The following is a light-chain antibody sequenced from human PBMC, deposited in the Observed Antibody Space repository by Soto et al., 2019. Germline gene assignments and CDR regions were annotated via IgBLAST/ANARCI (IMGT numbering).Light chain of an antibody. CDR2: GVS. CDR1: QSVSSN. CDR3: LQHNSYPLT. V-gene: IGKV3D-15*01. J-gene: IGKJ1*01. Sequence: EIVMTQSPATLSVSPGESATLSCRASQSVSSNLAWYQQKPGQAPRLLIYGVSMRADGIPDRFSGSGSGSEFTLTINRLEPEEFATYYCLQHNSYPLTFGQGTKVDIK.